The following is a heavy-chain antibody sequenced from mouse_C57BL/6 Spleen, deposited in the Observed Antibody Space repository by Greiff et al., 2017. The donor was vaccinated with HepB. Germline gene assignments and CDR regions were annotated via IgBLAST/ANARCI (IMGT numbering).Heavy chain of an antibody. Sequence: EVQRVESGGGLVQPGGSLKLSCAASGFTFSDYYMYWVRQTPEKRLEWVAYISNGGGSTYYPDTVKGRFTISRDNAKNTLYLQMSRLKSEDTAMYYCARHREGFDYWGQSTTLTVSS. J-gene: IGHJ2*01. CDR2: ISNGGGST. CDR1: GFTFSDYY. V-gene: IGHV5-12*01. CDR3: ARHREGFDY.